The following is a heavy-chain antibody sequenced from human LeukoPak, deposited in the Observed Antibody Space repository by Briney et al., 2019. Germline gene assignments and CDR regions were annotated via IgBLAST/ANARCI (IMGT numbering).Heavy chain of an antibody. V-gene: IGHV3-43D*03. J-gene: IGHJ4*02. CDR2: ISWDGGST. CDR3: ARVRFSFDY. D-gene: IGHD3-10*01. Sequence: GGSLRLSCAASGFTFDDYAMHWVRQAPGKGLEWVSLISWDGGSTYYADSVKGRFTISRDNAKNSLYLQMNSLRAEDTAVYYCARVRFSFDYWGQGTLVTVSS. CDR1: GFTFDDYA.